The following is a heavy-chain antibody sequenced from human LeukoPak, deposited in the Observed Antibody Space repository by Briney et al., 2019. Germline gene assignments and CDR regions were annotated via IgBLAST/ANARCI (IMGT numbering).Heavy chain of an antibody. J-gene: IGHJ4*02. D-gene: IGHD3-10*01. V-gene: IGHV1-46*01. CDR3: AREFVGGRSGELGY. Sequence: ASVKVSCKASGYTFTSYYLHWVRQAPGQGLEWMGIINPSGGSPNYAQKFQGGVTMTRDSSTSTVYMELRSLRSADTALCYCAREFVGGRSGELGYWGQGTLVTVSS. CDR1: GYTFTSYY. CDR2: INPSGGSP.